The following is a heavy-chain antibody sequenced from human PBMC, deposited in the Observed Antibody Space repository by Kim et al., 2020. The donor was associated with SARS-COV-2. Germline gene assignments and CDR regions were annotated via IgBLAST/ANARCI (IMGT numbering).Heavy chain of an antibody. Sequence: SETLSPTCTVSGGSISSGGYYWSWIRQHPGKGLEWIGYIYYSGSTYYNPSLKSRVTISVDTSKNQFSLKLSSVTAADTAVYYCARIPVPYGDYVVGNDYWGQGTLVTVSS. J-gene: IGHJ4*02. V-gene: IGHV4-31*03. D-gene: IGHD4-17*01. CDR3: ARIPVPYGDYVVGNDY. CDR2: IYYSGST. CDR1: GGSISSGGYY.